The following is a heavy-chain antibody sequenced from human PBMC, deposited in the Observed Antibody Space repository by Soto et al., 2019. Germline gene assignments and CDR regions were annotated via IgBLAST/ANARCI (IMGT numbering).Heavy chain of an antibody. D-gene: IGHD1-26*01. J-gene: IGHJ5*02. V-gene: IGHV1-46*01. CDR1: VYTFTSYY. Sequence: SVKVSCRASVYTFTSYYINWVRQAPGQGLEWMGVINPHGGSTAYAQKFKGRVTLTRDTSASTVYMEVSSLTSEDTAMYYFARSSGGNFGIIIEGTNWFAPWGQGTLVTASS. CDR2: INPHGGST. CDR3: ARSSGGNFGIIIEGTNWFAP.